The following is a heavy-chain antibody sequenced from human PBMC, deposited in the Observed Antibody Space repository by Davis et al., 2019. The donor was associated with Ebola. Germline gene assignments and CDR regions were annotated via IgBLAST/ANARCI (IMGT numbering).Heavy chain of an antibody. Sequence: PGGSLRPSCAAPGFTSSTYGMPWVRQAPGKGLAWVSVIYSGGSTYYADSVKGRFTISRDNSKNTLYLQMNSLRAEDTTVYYCARDKMDFWSGFRKGMDVWGQGTTVTVSS. CDR2: IYSGGST. CDR1: GFTSSTYG. V-gene: IGHV3-53*01. CDR3: ARDKMDFWSGFRKGMDV. D-gene: IGHD3-3*01. J-gene: IGHJ6*02.